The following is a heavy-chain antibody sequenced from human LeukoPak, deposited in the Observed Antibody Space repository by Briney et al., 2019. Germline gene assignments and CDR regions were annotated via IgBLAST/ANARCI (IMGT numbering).Heavy chain of an antibody. CDR2: ISWNSGSI. Sequence: PGRSLRLSCAASGFTFDEYAMHWVRQAPGKGLEGVSGISWNSGSIGYADSVKGRFTISRDNAKNSLYLQMNSLRAEDTALYYCAKDLAFEAAAGKDRRPQGYFYGMDVWGQGTTVTVSS. D-gene: IGHD6-13*01. J-gene: IGHJ6*02. CDR1: GFTFDEYA. CDR3: AKDLAFEAAAGKDRRPQGYFYGMDV. V-gene: IGHV3-9*01.